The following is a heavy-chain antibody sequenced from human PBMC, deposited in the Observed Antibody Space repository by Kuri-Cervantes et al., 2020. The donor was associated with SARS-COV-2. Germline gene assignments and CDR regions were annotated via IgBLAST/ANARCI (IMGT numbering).Heavy chain of an antibody. CDR3: ARGSCSSATCHIFDY. Sequence: ESLKISCTVSGGSISSSSYYWGWIRQPPGKGLEWIGSIYYSGSTYYNPSLKSRVTISVDTSKNQFSLKLSSVTAADTAVYYCARGSCSSATCHIFDYWGQGTLVTVSS. CDR2: IYYSGST. CDR1: GGSISSSSYY. V-gene: IGHV4-39*01. D-gene: IGHD2-2*02. J-gene: IGHJ4*02.